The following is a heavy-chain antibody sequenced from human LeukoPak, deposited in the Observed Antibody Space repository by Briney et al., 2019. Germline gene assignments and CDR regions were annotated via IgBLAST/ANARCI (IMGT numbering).Heavy chain of an antibody. D-gene: IGHD2-2*01. J-gene: IGHJ4*02. Sequence: GGSLRLSCAASGFTFSSSAMSWARQAPGKGLEWVSAISGSGSNTYYADSVKGRLTISRDNSKNTLYLQMSSLRAEDTAVYYCVKEASRAYFDYWGQGTLVTVSS. CDR3: VKEASRAYFDY. CDR1: GFTFSSSA. CDR2: ISGSGSNT. V-gene: IGHV3-23*01.